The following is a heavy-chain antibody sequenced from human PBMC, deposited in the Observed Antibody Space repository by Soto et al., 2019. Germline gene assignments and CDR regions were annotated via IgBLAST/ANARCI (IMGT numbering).Heavy chain of an antibody. CDR1: GYTFTSYY. CDR3: ARDRPAAIPRHYYYGMDV. V-gene: IGHV1-46*01. J-gene: IGHJ6*02. Sequence: ASVKVSCKASGYTFTSYYMHWVRQSPGQGLEWMGIINPSGGSTSYAQKFQGRVTMTRDTSTSTVYMELSSLRSEDTAVYYCARDRPAAIPRHYYYGMDVWGQRTTVTVSS. D-gene: IGHD2-2*01. CDR2: INPSGGST.